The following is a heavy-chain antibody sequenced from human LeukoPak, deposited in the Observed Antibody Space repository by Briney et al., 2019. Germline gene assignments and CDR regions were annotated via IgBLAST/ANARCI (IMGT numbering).Heavy chain of an antibody. J-gene: IGHJ2*01. Sequence: KTSETLSLTCTVSGASITRYYWNWIRQPPGKGLEWIGYIYYSGSTNYNPSLKSRVTISVDTSKNQFSLKLSSVTAADTAAYYCARVWSGYYSLWYFDLWGRGTLVTVSS. V-gene: IGHV4-59*01. CDR2: IYYSGST. CDR3: ARVWSGYYSLWYFDL. D-gene: IGHD3-3*01. CDR1: GASITRYY.